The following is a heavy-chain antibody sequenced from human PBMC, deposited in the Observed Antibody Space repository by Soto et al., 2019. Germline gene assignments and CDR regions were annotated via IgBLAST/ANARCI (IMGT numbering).Heavy chain of an antibody. Sequence: ASVKGSFNPSGYTVTSYYMDCVRQAPGQGLEWMGIINPSGGSTSYSQKFRGRVTMTRDTSTSTVYMELSSLRSEHTAVYYCARDVPRYCSSTSCFNKMDVWGQGTTVTVS. D-gene: IGHD2-2*01. J-gene: IGHJ6*02. CDR3: ARDVPRYCSSTSCFNKMDV. CDR2: INPSGGST. V-gene: IGHV1-46*01. CDR1: GYTVTSYY.